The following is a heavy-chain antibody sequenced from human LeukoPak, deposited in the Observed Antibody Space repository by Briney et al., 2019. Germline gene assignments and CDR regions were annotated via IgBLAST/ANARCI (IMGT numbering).Heavy chain of an antibody. Sequence: AGSLSLSCAASGFTFSSYGMHWVRQAPGKGLEWVAVIWYDGSNKYYADSVKGRFTISRDNSKNTLYLQMNSLRAEDTAVYYCAKTVNYYYYMDGWGKGTTVTVSS. D-gene: IGHD4-11*01. CDR3: AKTVNYYYYMDG. V-gene: IGHV3-33*06. CDR2: IWYDGSNK. CDR1: GFTFSSYG. J-gene: IGHJ6*03.